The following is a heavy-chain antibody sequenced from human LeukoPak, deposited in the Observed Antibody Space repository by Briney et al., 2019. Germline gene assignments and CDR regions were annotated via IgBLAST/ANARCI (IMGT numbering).Heavy chain of an antibody. CDR2: IKQDGSEK. Sequence: GGSLRLSCAASGFTFSSYWMSWVRQAAGRGLEWVANIKQDGSEKYYVDCVKGRFTISRDNAKNSLYLQMNTVRAEDMGIYYCAREYRIAVAAIDYWGQGTLVTVSS. CDR1: GFTFSSYW. D-gene: IGHD6-19*01. V-gene: IGHV3-7*01. J-gene: IGHJ4*02. CDR3: AREYRIAVAAIDY.